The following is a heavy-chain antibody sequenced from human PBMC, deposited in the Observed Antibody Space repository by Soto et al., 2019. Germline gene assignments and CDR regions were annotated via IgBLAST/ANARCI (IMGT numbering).Heavy chain of an antibody. CDR2: IYYSGST. V-gene: IGHV4-30-4*02. Sequence: QVQLQESGPGLVKPSDTLSLTCTVSDGSVNSGPYYWSWIRQPPGKGLEWIGYIYYSGSTYYNPSLKSRVTISVDTSKNQFSLKLSSVTAADTAVYYCASSGYDFSNAFDIWGQGTMVTVSS. CDR3: ASSGYDFSNAFDI. J-gene: IGHJ3*02. D-gene: IGHD5-12*01. CDR1: DGSVNSGPYY.